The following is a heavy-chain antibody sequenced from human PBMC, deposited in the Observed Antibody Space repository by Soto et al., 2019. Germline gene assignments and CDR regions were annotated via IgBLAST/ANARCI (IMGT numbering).Heavy chain of an antibody. CDR3: ARTYGMITFGGVIAFDY. CDR2: ISSSSSTI. Sequence: HPGGSLRLSCAASGFTFSSYSMNWVRQAPGKGLEWVSYISSSSSTIYYADSVKGRFTISRDNAKNSLYLQMNSLRAEDTAVYYCARTYGMITFGGVIAFDYWGQGTLVTVSS. V-gene: IGHV3-48*01. CDR1: GFTFSSYS. J-gene: IGHJ4*02. D-gene: IGHD3-16*02.